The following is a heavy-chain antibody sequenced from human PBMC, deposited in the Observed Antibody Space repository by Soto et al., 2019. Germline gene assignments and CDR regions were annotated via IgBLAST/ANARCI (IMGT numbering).Heavy chain of an antibody. CDR2: TSPYTGKT. Sequence: QVPLVQSGPEVKKPGASVKVSCKASGYKFISYGMTWVRRAPAQDFEWLGWTSPYTGKTKYAERLQDRITLTTDTSANTSYMELRSLTSDDTAVYYCARRWASDWFDPWGQGTLVSVSS. CDR3: ARRWASDWFDP. CDR1: GYKFISYG. J-gene: IGHJ5*02. V-gene: IGHV1-18*01.